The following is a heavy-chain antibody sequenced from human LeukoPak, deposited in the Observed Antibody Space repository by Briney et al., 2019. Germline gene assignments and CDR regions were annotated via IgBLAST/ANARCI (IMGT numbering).Heavy chain of an antibody. V-gene: IGHV3-72*01. Sequence: GGSLTLSWAPSALTFSTYTMNWVRQAPREGRECVGCSRDKAKSYSTKYAASVKGRFTLSRDESKNSLFLKMNSLKTEDTAVYYCTRGARGVVVRGPNYYGMDVWGQGTTVTVSS. D-gene: IGHD2-15*01. J-gene: IGHJ6*02. CDR2: SRDKAKSYST. CDR1: ALTFSTYT. CDR3: TRGARGVVVRGPNYYGMDV.